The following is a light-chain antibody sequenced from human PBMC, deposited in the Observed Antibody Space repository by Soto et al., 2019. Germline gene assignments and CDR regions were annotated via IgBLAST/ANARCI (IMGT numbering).Light chain of an antibody. CDR2: GAS. V-gene: IGKV3-20*01. CDR3: QQYGSSWT. CDR1: QIVSSSY. Sequence: EIVLTQSRGTLSLSPGERATLSCMASQIVSSSYLAWYQQKPGQAPRLLIYGASSRATGIPDRFSGSGSGTDFTLTISRLEPEDFAVYYCQQYGSSWTFGQGTKVDI. J-gene: IGKJ1*01.